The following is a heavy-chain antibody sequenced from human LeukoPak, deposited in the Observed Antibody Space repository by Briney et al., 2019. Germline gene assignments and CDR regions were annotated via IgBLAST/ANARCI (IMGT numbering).Heavy chain of an antibody. CDR3: ARDKLEQTYYYYYMDV. V-gene: IGHV3-21*01. CDR2: ISSSSSYI. CDR1: GFTFRTYS. Sequence: GGSLRLSCVDSGFTFRTYSMNWVRQAPGKGLEWVASISSSSSYIYYGDSVKGRFTISRDNAKNSLYLQMNSLRAEDTAVYYCARDKLEQTYYYYYMDVWGKGTTVTVSS. D-gene: IGHD1/OR15-1a*01. J-gene: IGHJ6*03.